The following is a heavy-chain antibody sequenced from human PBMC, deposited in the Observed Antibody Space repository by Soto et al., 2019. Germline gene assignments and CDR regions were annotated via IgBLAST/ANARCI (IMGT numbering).Heavy chain of an antibody. CDR1: GYPFTSYD. V-gene: IGHV1-8*01. D-gene: IGHD3-10*01. Sequence: SSVKPSCKASGYPFTSYDINWVRQATGQGLEWMGWMNPNSGNTGYAQKFQGRVTMTRNTSISTAYMEPSSLRSEDTAVYYCARGRFGDYYYCGPVVWGQGTMVTVSS. CDR3: ARGRFGDYYYCGPVV. CDR2: MNPNSGNT. J-gene: IGHJ6*02.